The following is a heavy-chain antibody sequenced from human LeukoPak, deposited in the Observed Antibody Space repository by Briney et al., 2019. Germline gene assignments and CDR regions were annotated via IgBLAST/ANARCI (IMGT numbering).Heavy chain of an antibody. D-gene: IGHD5-12*01. Sequence: GGSLRLSCAASGFTFSSYGMSWVRQAPGKGLEGVSAISGSGGSTYYADSVKGRFTISRDNSKNTLYLQMNSLRAEDTAVYYCAKYSGYEYYYHYYMDVWGKGTTVTISS. CDR2: ISGSGGST. J-gene: IGHJ6*03. CDR3: AKYSGYEYYYHYYMDV. V-gene: IGHV3-23*01. CDR1: GFTFSSYG.